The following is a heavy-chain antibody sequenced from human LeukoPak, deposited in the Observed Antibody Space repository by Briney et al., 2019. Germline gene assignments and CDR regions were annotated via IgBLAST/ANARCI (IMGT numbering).Heavy chain of an antibody. D-gene: IGHD3-22*01. CDR1: GITLSNYW. J-gene: IGHJ4*02. CDR2: ISSSSSYI. Sequence: PGGSLRLSCTASGITLSNYWMHWVRQAPGKGLEWVPSISSSSSYIYYADSVKGRFTISRDNAKNSLYLQMNSLRAEDTAVYYCARVDYYDSSGYFDYWGQGTLVTVSS. CDR3: ARVDYYDSSGYFDY. V-gene: IGHV3-21*01.